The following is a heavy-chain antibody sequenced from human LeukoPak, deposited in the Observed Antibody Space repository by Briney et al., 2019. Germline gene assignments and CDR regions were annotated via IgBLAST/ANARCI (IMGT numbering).Heavy chain of an antibody. CDR2: ISDSGGST. Sequence: GGSLRLSCAASGFTFSSYAMSWVRQAPGKGLEWVSAISDSGGSTYYADSVKGRFTISRDNSMNTLYLQMNSLRAEDTAVYYCAKDHGSSGWSYFDYWGQGTLVTVSS. D-gene: IGHD6-19*01. V-gene: IGHV3-23*01. J-gene: IGHJ4*02. CDR3: AKDHGSSGWSYFDY. CDR1: GFTFSSYA.